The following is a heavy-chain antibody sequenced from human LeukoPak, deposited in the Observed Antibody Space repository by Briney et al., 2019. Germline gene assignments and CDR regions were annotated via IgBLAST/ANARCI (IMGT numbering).Heavy chain of an antibody. J-gene: IGHJ4*02. V-gene: IGHV3-7*01. CDR2: TNQDGSVR. D-gene: IGHD6-6*01. CDR1: GFTFRDSW. Sequence: GGSLRLSCATSGFTFRDSWMSWFRQAPGKGLEWVAITNQDGSVRFYVDSVKGRFTISRDNAKNSLYLYMNSLRDEDTAVYFCARASRSTSSECWGQGILVTVSS. CDR3: ARASRSTSSEC.